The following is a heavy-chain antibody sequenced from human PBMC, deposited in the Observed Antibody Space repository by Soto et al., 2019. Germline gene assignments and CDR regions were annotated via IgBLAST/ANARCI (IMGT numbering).Heavy chain of an antibody. D-gene: IGHD6-19*01. CDR2: IYYSGST. J-gene: IGHJ6*02. Sequence: QVQLQESGPGLVKPSQTLSLTCTVSGGSISSGGYYWSWIRQHPGKGLEWIGYIYYSGSTYYNPSLKSRVTISVDTSKNQFSLKLSSVTAADTAVYYCATSYSSGWRGYYYGMDVWGQGTTVTVSS. V-gene: IGHV4-31*03. CDR3: ATSYSSGWRGYYYGMDV. CDR1: GGSISSGGYY.